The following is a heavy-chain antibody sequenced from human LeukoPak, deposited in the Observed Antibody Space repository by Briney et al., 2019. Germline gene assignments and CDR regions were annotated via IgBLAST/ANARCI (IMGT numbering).Heavy chain of an antibody. CDR1: GFTFDDYA. CDR3: AKDGGTYYYDSSGYSYFDY. D-gene: IGHD3-22*01. V-gene: IGHV3-9*01. J-gene: IGHJ4*02. Sequence: GGSLRLSCAASGFTFDDYAMHWVRQAPGKGLERVSGISWNSGSIGYADSVKGRFTISRDNAKNSLYLQMNSLRAEDTALYYCAKDGGTYYYDSSGYSYFDYWGQGTLVTVSS. CDR2: ISWNSGSI.